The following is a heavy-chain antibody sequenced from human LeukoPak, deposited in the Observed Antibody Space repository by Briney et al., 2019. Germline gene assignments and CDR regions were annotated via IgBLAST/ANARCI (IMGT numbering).Heavy chain of an antibody. V-gene: IGHV4-59*01. J-gene: IGHJ4*02. CDR1: GGSISSYY. CDR2: IYYSGST. D-gene: IGHD3-16*02. Sequence: SETLSLTCTVSGGSISSYYWSWIRQPPGKGLEWIGYIYYSGSTNYNPSPKSRVTISVDTSKNQFSPKLSSVTAADTAVYYCARYVWGSYPTFEDYWGQGTLVTVSS. CDR3: ARYVWGSYPTFEDY.